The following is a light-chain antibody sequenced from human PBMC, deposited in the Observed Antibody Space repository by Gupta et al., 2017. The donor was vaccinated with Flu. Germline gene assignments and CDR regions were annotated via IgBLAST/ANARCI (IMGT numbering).Light chain of an antibody. CDR2: AAS. Sequence: SLSLSPGESVTLSCRASQSISTYFLAWYQQKLGQAPRLLIYAASSRATDIPDRFTGSGSGTDFTLTITRLEPEDFAVYYCQHYGDSPPYTFGQGTKLEVK. CDR1: QSISTYF. V-gene: IGKV3-20*01. CDR3: QHYGDSPPYT. J-gene: IGKJ2*01.